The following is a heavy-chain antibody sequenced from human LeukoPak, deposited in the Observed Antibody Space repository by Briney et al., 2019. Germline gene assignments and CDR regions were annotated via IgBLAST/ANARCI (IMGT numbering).Heavy chain of an antibody. CDR2: IYYSGST. V-gene: IGHV4-59*01. J-gene: IGHJ4*02. D-gene: IGHD2-15*01. CDR1: GGTISSYY. CDR3: ARGWPLDRVDVVPLSDY. Sequence: SETLSLTCTVSGGTISSYYWSWIRQPPGKGLEWIGYIYYSGSTNYNPSLKSRVTISVDTSKNQFSLKLSSVTAADTAVYYCARGWPLDRVDVVPLSDYWRQGTLVTVSS.